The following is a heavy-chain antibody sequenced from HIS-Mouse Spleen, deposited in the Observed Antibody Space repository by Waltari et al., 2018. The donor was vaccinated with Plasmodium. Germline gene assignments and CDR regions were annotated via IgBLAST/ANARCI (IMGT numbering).Heavy chain of an antibody. Sequence: VQLVESGGGLVQPGGSLRLSCSASGFPFRRYWMSWVRQAPGKGLEWVDNIKQDGSEKYYVDSVKGRFTISRDNAKNSLYLQMNSLRAEDTAVYYCARDRRGYWYFDLWGRGTLVTVSS. D-gene: IGHD5-12*01. J-gene: IGHJ2*01. CDR2: IKQDGSEK. V-gene: IGHV3-7*01. CDR3: ARDRRGYWYFDL. CDR1: GFPFRRYW.